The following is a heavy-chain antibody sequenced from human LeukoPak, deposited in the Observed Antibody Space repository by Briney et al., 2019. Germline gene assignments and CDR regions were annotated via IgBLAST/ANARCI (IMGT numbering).Heavy chain of an antibody. CDR1: GYSISSIYC. V-gene: IGHV4-38-2*01. D-gene: IGHD3-10*01. CDR2: ICQSGTT. Sequence: PSETLCLTCAVSGYSISSIYCWGWIRQPPGKGLEWIAFICQSGTTYHNPSLKSRVTISTDTSKNQLSLRLNSVTAADTATYYCARVCCYFDSGSSPNWFDPWGQGTLVTVSS. CDR3: ARVCCYFDSGSSPNWFDP. J-gene: IGHJ5*02.